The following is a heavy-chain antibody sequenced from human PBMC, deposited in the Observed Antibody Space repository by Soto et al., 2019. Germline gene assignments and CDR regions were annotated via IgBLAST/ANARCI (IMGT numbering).Heavy chain of an antibody. V-gene: IGHV4-30-2*01. Sequence: QLQLQESGSGLVKPSQTLSLTCTVSGGSIRTGGYSWSWMRQPPGKGLEWIGNTYHSGNPYYNPSRKSRVTISVDGCKNQFALKVSSVTAADTAVYYCAREDYGDYGGYFDDWGQGSLVTVSS. CDR2: TYHSGNP. CDR3: AREDYGDYGGYFDD. J-gene: IGHJ4*02. CDR1: GGSIRTGGYS. D-gene: IGHD4-17*01.